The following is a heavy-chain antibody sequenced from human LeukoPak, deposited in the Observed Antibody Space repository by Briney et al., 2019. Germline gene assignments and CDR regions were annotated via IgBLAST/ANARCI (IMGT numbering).Heavy chain of an antibody. V-gene: IGHV3-23*01. Sequence: GGSLRLSCAASGFTFDDYGMSWVRQAPGKGLEWVSGISGSGDNTYYADSVKGRLTISRDNSKNTLYLQMSSLRAEDTAVYYCANSPDGAFDYWGQGTLVTVSS. J-gene: IGHJ4*02. CDR3: ANSPDGAFDY. CDR2: ISGSGDNT. CDR1: GFTFDDYG.